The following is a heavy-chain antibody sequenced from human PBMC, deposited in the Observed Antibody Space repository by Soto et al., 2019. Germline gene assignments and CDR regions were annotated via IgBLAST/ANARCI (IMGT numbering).Heavy chain of an antibody. D-gene: IGHD2-8*01. Sequence: EEQLVLSGGGLVQPGGSLRLSCAASGFTLSSYWMHWVRQAPGKGLEWVSRISTYARTISYAASVKGRFTITRDNAKNTVYLQMNNLRAEETAMYYCGCPLMSPWGQGTLVSVS. CDR3: GCPLMSP. CDR2: ISTYARTI. V-gene: IGHV3-74*01. CDR1: GFTLSSYW. J-gene: IGHJ5*02.